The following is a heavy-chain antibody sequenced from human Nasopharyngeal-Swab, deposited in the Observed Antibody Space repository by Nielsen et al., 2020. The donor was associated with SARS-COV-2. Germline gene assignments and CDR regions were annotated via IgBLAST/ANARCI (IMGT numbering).Heavy chain of an antibody. V-gene: IGHV3-11*01. CDR2: ISSSGSTI. Sequence: GGSLRLSCAASGFTFSDYYMSWIRQAPGKGLEWVSYISSSGSTIYYADSVKGRFTISRDNAKNSLYLQMNSLRAEDTAVYYCARDGVSRDIVAVPAASNWFDPWGQGTLVTVSS. J-gene: IGHJ5*02. D-gene: IGHD2-2*01. CDR3: ARDGVSRDIVAVPAASNWFDP. CDR1: GFTFSDYY.